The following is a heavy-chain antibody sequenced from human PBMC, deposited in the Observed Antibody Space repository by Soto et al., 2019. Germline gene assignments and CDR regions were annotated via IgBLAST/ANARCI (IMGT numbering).Heavy chain of an antibody. J-gene: IGHJ6*02. CDR3: ARDLGWLQFLYYYYGMDV. CDR2: ISYDGSNK. D-gene: IGHD3-3*01. V-gene: IGHV3-30-3*01. CDR1: GFTFSSYA. Sequence: GGSLRLSCAASGFTFSSYAMHWVRQAPGKGLEWVAVISYDGSNKYYADSVKGRFTIPRDNSKNTLYLQMNSLRAEDTAVYYCARDLGWLQFLYYYYGMDVWGQGTTVTVSS.